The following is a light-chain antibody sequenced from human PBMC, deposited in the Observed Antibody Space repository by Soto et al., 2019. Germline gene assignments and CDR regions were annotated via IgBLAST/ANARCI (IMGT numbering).Light chain of an antibody. CDR3: QQSSNWPPTWT. CDR2: DAS. V-gene: IGKV3-11*01. CDR1: QSVSNY. Sequence: EIVLTQSPATLSLSPGERATLSCRASQSVSNYLAWYKQKTGKSPTLLIYDASKRATGIPARFSGSGSGTDFTLTISSLEPEDFAVYYCQQSSNWPPTWTFGQGTKVDIK. J-gene: IGKJ1*01.